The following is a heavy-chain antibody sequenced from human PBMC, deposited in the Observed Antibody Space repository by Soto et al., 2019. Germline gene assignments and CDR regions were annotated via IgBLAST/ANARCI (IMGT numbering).Heavy chain of an antibody. CDR3: ARAQPELWGVQYFFYGMDV. J-gene: IGHJ6*02. V-gene: IGHV4-39*01. Sequence: SETLSLTCSVSGDSISSSGFFWGWIRQPPGKGLEWIGTVYYRGTTYYNPSLKSRITISVDTSKNQFSLRLSSVTAADTAVYYCARAQPELWGVQYFFYGMDVWGQGTTVTAP. D-gene: IGHD3-16*01. CDR2: VYYRGTT. CDR1: GDSISSSGFF.